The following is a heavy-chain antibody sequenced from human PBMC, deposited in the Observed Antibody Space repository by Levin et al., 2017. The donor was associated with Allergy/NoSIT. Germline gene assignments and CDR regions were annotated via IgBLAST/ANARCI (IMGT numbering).Heavy chain of an antibody. Sequence: PGGSLRLSCAASGFTFSDYSMNWVRQAPGKGLEWVSSIGRRGDYIYYSDSVRGRFTISRDNAANSLFLQMDSLTVDDTATYFCARDNQGDGSAWAYYFAYWGQGTLVTVSS. CDR1: GFTFSDYS. D-gene: IGHD6-19*01. CDR2: IGRRGDYI. J-gene: IGHJ4*02. V-gene: IGHV3-21*01. CDR3: ARDNQGDGSAWAYYFAY.